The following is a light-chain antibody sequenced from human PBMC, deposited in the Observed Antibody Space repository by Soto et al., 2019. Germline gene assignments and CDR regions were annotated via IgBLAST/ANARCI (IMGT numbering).Light chain of an antibody. Sequence: DIQMTQLPSTVSASVGDRVTITCRASQSISIWLAWYQQKPAKVPKLLIYKASTLESGVPSRFSASGSGTEFTLTISSLQPDDFATYYCQQYDDYSPTFGQGTRVEI. CDR1: QSISIW. J-gene: IGKJ1*01. CDR3: QQYDDYSPT. CDR2: KAS. V-gene: IGKV1-5*03.